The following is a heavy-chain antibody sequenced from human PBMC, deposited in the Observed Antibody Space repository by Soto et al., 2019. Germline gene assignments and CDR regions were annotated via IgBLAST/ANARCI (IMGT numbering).Heavy chain of an antibody. CDR2: IIPIFGTA. J-gene: IGHJ6*02. D-gene: IGHD6-19*01. V-gene: IGHV1-69*13. CDR3: ARARIDSSGXGPVQEGDYYYYYGMDV. CDR1: GGTFSSYA. Sequence: SVKVSCKASGGTFSSYAISWVRQAPGQGLEGMGGIIPIFGTANYAQKFQGRVTITADESTSTAYMELSSLRSADTAVYYCARARIDSSGXGPVQEGDYYYYYGMDVWGQGTTVTVSS.